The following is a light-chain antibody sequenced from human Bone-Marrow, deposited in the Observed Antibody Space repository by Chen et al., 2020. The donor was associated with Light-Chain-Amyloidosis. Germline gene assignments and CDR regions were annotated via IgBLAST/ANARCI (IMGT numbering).Light chain of an antibody. V-gene: IGKV1-5*03. J-gene: IGKJ2*01. CDR1: QNINSW. CDR2: KAS. Sequence: DIQMTPSPSTLSASVGDRVTISCRARQNINSWLGWYQQRPGKAPKLLIYKASDLQSGVPSRFSGSGSGTDFTLTISSLQPEDFATYHCQQYKTYPMYTFGQGTKLEIK. CDR3: QQYKTYPMYT.